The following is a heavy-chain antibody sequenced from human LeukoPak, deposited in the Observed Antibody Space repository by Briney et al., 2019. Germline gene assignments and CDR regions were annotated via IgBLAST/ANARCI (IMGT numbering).Heavy chain of an antibody. CDR2: IYTSGST. CDR1: GGSISSYY. CDR3: ARVSIEPGAFDI. D-gene: IGHD3-16*02. Sequence: SETLSLTCTVSGGSISSYYWSRIRQPAGKGLEWIGRIYTSGSTNYNPSLKSRVTMSVDTSKNQFSLKLSSVTAADTAVYYCARVSIEPGAFDIWGQGTMVTVSS. V-gene: IGHV4-4*07. J-gene: IGHJ3*02.